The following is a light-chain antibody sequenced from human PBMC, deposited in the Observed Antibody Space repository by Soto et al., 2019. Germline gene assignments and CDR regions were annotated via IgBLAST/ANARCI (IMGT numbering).Light chain of an antibody. V-gene: IGLV2-8*01. Sequence: QSALTQPPSASGSPGQSVTISCTGSSSDVGGYNYVSWYQQHPGKAPKLMIYAVNKRPSGVPDRFSGSKSGNTASLTVSGLQTEDEADYYCSSYAAGNTFPYVFGIGTKLTVL. CDR2: AVN. CDR1: SSDVGGYNY. CDR3: SSYAAGNTFPYV. J-gene: IGLJ1*01.